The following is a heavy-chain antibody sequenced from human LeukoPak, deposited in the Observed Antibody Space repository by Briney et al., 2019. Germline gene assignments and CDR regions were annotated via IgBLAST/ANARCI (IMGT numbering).Heavy chain of an antibody. CDR3: ARDRANLNAYPCQFDF. V-gene: IGHV1-2*04. CDR2: IDPSTGGT. J-gene: IGHJ4*02. Sequence: GESLKISCKASGYTFTNYYLHWVRQAPGQGLEWMGWIDPSTGGTNYAQNFQGWVTMTRETSINTAYLELNRLRSDDTALYYCARDRANLNAYPCQFDFWGQGTLVTVSS. CDR1: GYTFTNYY. D-gene: IGHD1-14*01.